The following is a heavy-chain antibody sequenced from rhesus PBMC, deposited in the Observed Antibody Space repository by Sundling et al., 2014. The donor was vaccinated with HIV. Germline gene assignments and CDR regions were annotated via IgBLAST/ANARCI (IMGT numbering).Heavy chain of an antibody. Sequence: QVQLQESGPGLVKPSETLSVTCAVSGGSISSNFWSWIRQAPGKGLDWIGYIHGSGRSTHHNPSLKSRVTLSADTSKNQLSLKLSSLTAADTAVYYCARTGPWTGYYSFDYWGQGVLVTVSS. CDR3: ARTGPWTGYYSFDY. CDR2: IHGSGRST. D-gene: IGHD3-3*01. CDR1: GGSISSNF. J-gene: IGHJ4*01. V-gene: IGHV4-169*01.